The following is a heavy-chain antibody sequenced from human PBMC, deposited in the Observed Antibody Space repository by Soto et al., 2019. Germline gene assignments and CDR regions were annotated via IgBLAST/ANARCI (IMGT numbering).Heavy chain of an antibody. CDR3: ASLTNGRPRDS. CDR2: VYSNGHT. V-gene: IGHV4-39*01. D-gene: IGHD2-8*01. J-gene: IGHJ4*02. Sequence: NPSETLSLTCTVSGDSISNKKYHWGWTRQPPGKGLEWIGTVYSNGHTYHNPSLKSRLAMAVDTSKNQFSLSLISVTAADTAVYFCASLTNGRPRDSWGQGTLVTVSS. CDR1: GDSISNKKYH.